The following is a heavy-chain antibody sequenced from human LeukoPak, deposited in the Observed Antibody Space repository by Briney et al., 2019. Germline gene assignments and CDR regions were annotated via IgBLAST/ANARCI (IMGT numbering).Heavy chain of an antibody. Sequence: PSETLSLTCAVYGGSFSGYYWSWIRKPPGKGLEWIGEINHSGSTNYNPSLKSRVTISVDTSKNQFSLKLSSVTAADTAVYYCAREPTYYYDSSGSDYWGQGTLVTVSS. CDR2: INHSGST. D-gene: IGHD3-22*01. CDR1: GGSFSGYY. V-gene: IGHV4-34*01. J-gene: IGHJ4*02. CDR3: AREPTYYYDSSGSDY.